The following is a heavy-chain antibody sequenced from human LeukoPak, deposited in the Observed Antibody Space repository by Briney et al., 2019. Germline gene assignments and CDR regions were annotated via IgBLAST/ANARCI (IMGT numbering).Heavy chain of an antibody. D-gene: IGHD5-24*01. V-gene: IGHV3-64D*06. CDR2: ISYTGGTT. Sequence: GGSLRLSCSASGFTFSIYSMHWVRQAPGKGLEYVSAISYTGGTTYYADSVKGRFTISRDDSKNTLYLQVSSLRAEDTAVYYCVQRGDAYNVWGQGTMVTVSS. CDR3: VQRGDAYNV. CDR1: GFTFSIYS. J-gene: IGHJ4*02.